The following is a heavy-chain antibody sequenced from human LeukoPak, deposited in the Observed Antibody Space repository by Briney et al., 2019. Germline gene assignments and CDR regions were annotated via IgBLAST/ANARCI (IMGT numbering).Heavy chain of an antibody. CDR1: GGSISSSSYY. CDR3: ARGGDLLWFGEWGYNPAISF. V-gene: IGHV4-39*07. Sequence: SETLSLTCTVSGGSISSSSYYWGWIRQPPGKGLEWIGSIYYSGSTYYNPSLKSRVTISVDTSKNQFSLKLSSVTAADTAVYYCARGGDLLWFGEWGYNPAISFWGQGTLVTVSS. CDR2: IYYSGST. D-gene: IGHD3-10*01. J-gene: IGHJ4*02.